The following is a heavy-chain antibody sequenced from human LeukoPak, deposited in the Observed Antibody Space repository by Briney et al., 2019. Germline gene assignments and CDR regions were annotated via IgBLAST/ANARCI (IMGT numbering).Heavy chain of an antibody. V-gene: IGHV2-5*02. J-gene: IGHJ3*02. CDR3: AHSETRVWWLRGPQPDAFDI. CDR1: GFSLSTSGVG. CDR2: IYWDDDK. D-gene: IGHD5-12*01. Sequence: SGPTLVNPTQTLTLTCTFSGFSLSTSGVGVGWIRQPPGKALEWLALIYWDDDKRYSPSLKSRLTITKDTSENQVVLTMTNMDPVDTATYYCAHSETRVWWLRGPQPDAFDIWGQGTMDTVSS.